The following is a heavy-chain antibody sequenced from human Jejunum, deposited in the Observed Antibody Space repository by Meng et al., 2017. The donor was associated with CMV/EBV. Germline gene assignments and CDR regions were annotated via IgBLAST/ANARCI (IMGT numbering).Heavy chain of an antibody. D-gene: IGHD3-10*01. CDR3: ARRAGSFKSLYYFNL. V-gene: IGHV3-11*01. CDR2: ISGSGIRNTDFTV. CDR1: YY. J-gene: IGHJ4*02. Sequence: YYFSWIRQAPGKGLEWISSISGSGIRNTDFTVQYADSVKGRFTISRDNAKNSLYLQVNSLRVEDTAIYYCARRAGSFKSLYYFNLWGRGTQVTVSS.